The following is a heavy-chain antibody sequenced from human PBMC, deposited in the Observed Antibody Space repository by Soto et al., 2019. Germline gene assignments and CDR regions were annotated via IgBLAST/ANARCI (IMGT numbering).Heavy chain of an antibody. CDR3: ARGSLLWGSYRHKLDH. CDR2: IIPIFGTA. V-gene: IGHV1-69*13. J-gene: IGHJ1*01. CDR1: GGTFSSYA. D-gene: IGHD3-16*02. Sequence: GASVKVSCKASGGTFSSYAISWVRQAPGQGLEWMGGIIPIFGTANYAQKFQGRVTITADESTSTAYMELSSLRSEDTAVYYCARGSLLWGSYRHKLDHWRQGTLVTVSS.